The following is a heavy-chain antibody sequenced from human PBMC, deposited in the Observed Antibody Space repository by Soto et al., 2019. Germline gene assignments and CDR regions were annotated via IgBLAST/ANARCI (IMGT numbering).Heavy chain of an antibody. J-gene: IGHJ5*02. CDR1: GFTFDSYG. Sequence: QVQPVESGGGVVQPGRSLRLSCAASGFTFDSYGMHWVRQAPGKGLEWVAVISSDGNNKYYADSVKGRFTISRDNFKNTLYLQMSSLRADDTAVYYCAKDLLPNTVTTCGSWGQGTLVTVSS. CDR2: ISSDGNNK. V-gene: IGHV3-30*18. D-gene: IGHD4-17*01. CDR3: AKDLLPNTVTTCGS.